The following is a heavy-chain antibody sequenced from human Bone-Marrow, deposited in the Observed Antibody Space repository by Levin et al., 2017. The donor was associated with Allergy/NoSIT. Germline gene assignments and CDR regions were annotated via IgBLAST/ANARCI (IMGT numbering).Heavy chain of an antibody. Sequence: PGGSLRLSCAASGFTFDDYTMHWVRQAPGKGLEWVSLISWDGGSTYYADSVKGRFTISRDNSKNSLYLQMNSLRTEDTALYYCAKDTRTDYYDFWSGYLDYWGQGTLVTVSS. CDR3: AKDTRTDYYDFWSGYLDY. V-gene: IGHV3-43*01. CDR2: ISWDGGST. J-gene: IGHJ4*02. CDR1: GFTFDDYT. D-gene: IGHD3-3*01.